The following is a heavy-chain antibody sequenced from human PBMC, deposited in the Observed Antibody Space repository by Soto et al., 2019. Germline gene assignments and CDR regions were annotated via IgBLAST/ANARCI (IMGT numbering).Heavy chain of an antibody. Sequence: GASVKVSCKASGGTFSSYAISWVRQAPGQGLEWMGGIIPIFGTANYAQKFQGRVTITADESTSTAYMELSSLRSEDTAVYYCARGGGSIYYYYGMDVWGQGTTVTVSS. V-gene: IGHV1-69*13. CDR1: GGTFSSYA. CDR2: IIPIFGTA. D-gene: IGHD2-15*01. CDR3: ARGGGSIYYYYGMDV. J-gene: IGHJ6*02.